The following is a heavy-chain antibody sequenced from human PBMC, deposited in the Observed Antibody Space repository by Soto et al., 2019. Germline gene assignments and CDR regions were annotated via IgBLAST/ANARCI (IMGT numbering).Heavy chain of an antibody. CDR3: ARLDSGYDFWKYYYGMDV. Sequence: SETLSLTCAVYGGSFSGYYWSWIRQPPGKGLEWIGEINHSGSTNYNPSLKSRVTISVDTSKNQFSLKLSSVTAADTAVYYCARLDSGYDFWKYYYGMDVRGQWTTVTVSS. V-gene: IGHV4-34*01. J-gene: IGHJ6*02. CDR2: INHSGST. CDR1: GGSFSGYY. D-gene: IGHD3-3*01.